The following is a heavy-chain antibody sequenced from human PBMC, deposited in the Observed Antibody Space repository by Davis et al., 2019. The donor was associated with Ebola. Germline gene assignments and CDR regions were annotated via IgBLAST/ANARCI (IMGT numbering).Heavy chain of an antibody. Sequence: SQTLSLTCSVHGGSFTDYFWSWIRQPPGKGLAWIGETSHHPDYTNYSPSFGGRVTISADKSISTAYLQWSSLKASDTAMYYCARHRSRQQLVLGYWGQGTLVTVSS. D-gene: IGHD6-13*01. V-gene: IGHV4-34*01. CDR3: ARHRSRQQLVLGY. CDR1: GGSFTDYF. J-gene: IGHJ4*02. CDR2: TSHHPDYT.